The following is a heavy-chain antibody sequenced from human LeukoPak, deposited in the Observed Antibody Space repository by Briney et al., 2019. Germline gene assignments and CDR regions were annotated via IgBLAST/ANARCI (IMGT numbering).Heavy chain of an antibody. CDR2: IYSGCST. D-gene: IGHD4-17*01. Sequence: GGSLRLSCAASGFTVSSNYLSWVRQAPGKGLEWVSVIYSGCSTYYTDALKGRCTISRDNFKNTVQLLMNILRAEDTSVDYGARVMSDYGDYVSFDYWGQGTLVTVSS. CDR3: ARVMSDYGDYVSFDY. J-gene: IGHJ4*02. CDR1: GFTVSSNY. V-gene: IGHV3-66*01.